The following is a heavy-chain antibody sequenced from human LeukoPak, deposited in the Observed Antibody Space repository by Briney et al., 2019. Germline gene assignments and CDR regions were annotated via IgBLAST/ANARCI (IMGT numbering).Heavy chain of an antibody. V-gene: IGHV3-23*01. Sequence: GGSLRLSCAASGFTFSTYWMNWVRQAPGKGLEWVSTIGGSGVSTHYADSVKGRFSISRDNSKNTLYLQMNSLRAEDTALYYCATHLSDAFDIWGQGTMVTVSS. CDR2: IGGSGVST. CDR3: ATHLSDAFDI. CDR1: GFTFSTYW. J-gene: IGHJ3*02. D-gene: IGHD3-3*02.